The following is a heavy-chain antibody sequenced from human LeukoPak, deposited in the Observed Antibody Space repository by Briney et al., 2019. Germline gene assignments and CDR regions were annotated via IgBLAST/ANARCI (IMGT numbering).Heavy chain of an antibody. D-gene: IGHD3-10*01. V-gene: IGHV3-48*03. J-gene: IGHJ5*02. Sequence: PVRSLRLSCAPSGFTLSNYEMNWVRLTPGKGLEWISYITKGGATVLYAESVKGRFTISRDNANSSLYLQMNSLRAEDTAVYFCARLSVSITRRFDLWGQGTLVTVSS. CDR2: ITKGGATV. CDR1: GFTLSNYE. CDR3: ARLSVSITRRFDL.